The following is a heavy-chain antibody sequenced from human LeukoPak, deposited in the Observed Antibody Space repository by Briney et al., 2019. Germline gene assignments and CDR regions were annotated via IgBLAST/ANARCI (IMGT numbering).Heavy chain of an antibody. CDR2: IDTTSSTI. CDR3: ARDPSISWGCFDY. J-gene: IGHJ4*02. Sequence: GESLRLSCAASGFTFSSHSMNWVRQAPGKGLEWVSYIDTTSSTIYYADSVKGRFTISRDNAKDSVYLQMNSLRDEDTALYYCARDPSISWGCFDYWGQGALVTVS. D-gene: IGHD2-8*02. V-gene: IGHV3-48*02. CDR1: GFTFSSHS.